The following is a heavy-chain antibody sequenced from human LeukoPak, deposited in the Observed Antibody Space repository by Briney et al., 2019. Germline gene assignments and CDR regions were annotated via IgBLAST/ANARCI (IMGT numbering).Heavy chain of an antibody. V-gene: IGHV1-69*04. D-gene: IGHD3-3*01. CDR2: IIPILGIA. Sequence: ASVKVSCKASGGTFSSYAISWVRQAPGQGLEWMGRIIPILGIANYAQKFQGRVTITADKSTSTAYMEPRSLRSDDTAVYYCARALGIFGDYYYYMDVWGKGTTVTVSS. CDR3: ARALGIFGDYYYYMDV. CDR1: GGTFSSYA. J-gene: IGHJ6*03.